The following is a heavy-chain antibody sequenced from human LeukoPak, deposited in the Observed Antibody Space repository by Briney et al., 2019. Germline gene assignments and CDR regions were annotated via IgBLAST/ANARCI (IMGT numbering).Heavy chain of an antibody. J-gene: IGHJ3*02. CDR1: GFTFSRNG. Sequence: GGSLRLSCAASGFTFSRNGMTWVRQAPGKGLEWVSATSGSGGNTYYADSVKGRLTISRDNSKNTLYLQMNSLRVDDTAVYYCAGHQAASDGSWARAFDIWGQGTMVTVSS. CDR2: TSGSGGNT. CDR3: AGHQAASDGSWARAFDI. V-gene: IGHV3-23*01. D-gene: IGHD2-15*01.